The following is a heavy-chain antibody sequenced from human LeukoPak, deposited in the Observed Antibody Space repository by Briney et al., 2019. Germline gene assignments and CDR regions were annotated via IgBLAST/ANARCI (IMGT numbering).Heavy chain of an antibody. D-gene: IGHD1-1*01. V-gene: IGHV4-59*08. CDR3: ARSDWMRWFDP. Sequence: SETLSLTCTVSGGSINNYYWSWIRQTPGKGLEWIGYMYYGGTTNYNPSLKSRVTISVDTSKNQFSLKLSSVTAADTAVYYCARSDWMRWFDPWGLGTLVTVSS. J-gene: IGHJ5*02. CDR1: GGSINNYY. CDR2: MYYGGTT.